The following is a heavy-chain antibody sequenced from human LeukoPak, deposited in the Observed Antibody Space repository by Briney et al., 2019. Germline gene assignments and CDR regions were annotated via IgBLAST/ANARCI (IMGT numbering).Heavy chain of an antibody. Sequence: SETLSLTCTVSGGSISSYYWSWIRQPPGKGLEWIGEINHSGSTNYNPSLKSRVTISVDTSKNQFSLKLSSVTAADTAVYYCAREGDCGGDCYSRFFYWGQGTLVTVSS. V-gene: IGHV4-34*01. D-gene: IGHD2-21*02. J-gene: IGHJ4*02. CDR2: INHSGST. CDR1: GGSISSYY. CDR3: AREGDCGGDCYSRFFY.